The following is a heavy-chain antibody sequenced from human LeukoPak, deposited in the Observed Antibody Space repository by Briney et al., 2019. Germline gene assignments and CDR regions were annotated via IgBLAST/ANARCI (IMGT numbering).Heavy chain of an antibody. V-gene: IGHV3-13*01. J-gene: IGHJ5*02. D-gene: IGHD2-2*02. CDR1: GFTLSSYD. CDR2: IGTDGDT. CDR3: AKVEVVPAAIGDWFDP. Sequence: GGSLRLSCAASGFTLSSYDMHWVRQATGKGLEWVSSIGTDGDTYYLGSVKGRFTISRESAKNSVYLQMNSLRAGDTAVYYCAKVEVVPAAIGDWFDPWGQGTLVTVSS.